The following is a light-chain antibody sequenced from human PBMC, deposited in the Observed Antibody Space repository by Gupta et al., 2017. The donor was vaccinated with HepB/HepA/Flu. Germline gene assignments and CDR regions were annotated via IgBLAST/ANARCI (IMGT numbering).Light chain of an antibody. CDR3: SSFTTSSTWV. V-gene: IGLV2-14*01. CDR1: SSDIGSDNY. J-gene: IGLJ3*02. CDR2: DVT. Sequence: QSALTQPASVSESTGQSITISCTGSSSDIGSDNYVSWYQQHPGKAPKLIIFDVTNRPSGLSDRFSGSKSGNTASLTISGLQAEDEADYYCSSFTTSSTWVFGGGTKLTVL.